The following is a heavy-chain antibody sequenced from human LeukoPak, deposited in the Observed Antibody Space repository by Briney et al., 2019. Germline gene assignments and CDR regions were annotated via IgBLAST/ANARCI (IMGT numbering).Heavy chain of an antibody. V-gene: IGHV3-20*04. CDR1: GFTFSSYS. Sequence: GGSLRLSCAASGFTFSSYSMNWVRQAPGKGLEWVSGINWNGGGTGYADSVEGRFTISRDNAKNSQYLQMNSLSVEDTALYYCARAQTYGDSRLLLDYWGQGTLVTVSS. CDR3: ARAQTYGDSRLLLDY. CDR2: INWNGGGT. D-gene: IGHD4-17*01. J-gene: IGHJ4*02.